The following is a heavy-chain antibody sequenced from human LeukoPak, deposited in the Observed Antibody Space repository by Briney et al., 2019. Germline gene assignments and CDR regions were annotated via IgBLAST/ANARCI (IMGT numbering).Heavy chain of an antibody. CDR1: GGSISSYY. Sequence: SETLSLTCTVSGGSISSYYWSWIRQPPGKGLEWIGYIYYSGSTNYNPSLKSRVTISVDTSKNQFSLKLSSVTAADTAVYYCASHSVATKSYYYYGMDVWGQGTTVTVSS. V-gene: IGHV4-59*08. CDR3: ASHSVATKSYYYYGMDV. D-gene: IGHD5-12*01. CDR2: IYYSGST. J-gene: IGHJ6*02.